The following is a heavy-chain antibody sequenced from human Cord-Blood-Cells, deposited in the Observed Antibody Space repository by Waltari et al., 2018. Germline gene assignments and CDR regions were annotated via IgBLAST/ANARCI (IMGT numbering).Heavy chain of an antibody. CDR2: ISYDGSNK. CDR1: GFTFSSYA. J-gene: IGHJ4*02. D-gene: IGHD2-2*01. CDR3: ARGTYCSSTSCYGPSFDY. Sequence: QVQLVESGGGVVQPGRSLRLSFAASGFTFSSYAMHWVRPAPGQGLEWVAVISYDGSNKYYADSVKGRFTISRDNSKNTLYLQMNSLRAEDTAVYYCARGTYCSSTSCYGPSFDYWGQGTLVTVSS. V-gene: IGHV3-30-3*01.